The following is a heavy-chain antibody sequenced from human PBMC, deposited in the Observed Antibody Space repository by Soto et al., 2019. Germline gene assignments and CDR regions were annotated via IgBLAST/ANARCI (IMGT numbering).Heavy chain of an antibody. V-gene: IGHV3-30*18. CDR1: GFTFSSYG. CDR2: ISYDGSNK. CDR3: AKGGGIAADYYYYGMDV. D-gene: IGHD6-13*01. J-gene: IGHJ6*02. Sequence: LRLSCAASGFTFSSYGMHWVRQAPGKGLEWVAVISYDGSNKYYADSVKGRFTISRDNSKNTLYLQMNSLRAEDTAVYYCAKGGGIAADYYYYGMDVWGQGTTVTVSS.